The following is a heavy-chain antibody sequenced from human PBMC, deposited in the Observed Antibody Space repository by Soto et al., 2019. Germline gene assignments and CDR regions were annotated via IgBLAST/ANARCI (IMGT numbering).Heavy chain of an antibody. CDR1: GASFSEYY. CDR2: TNHRGVT. CDR3: ARFGRMGVDH. V-gene: IGHV4-34*01. Sequence: QVHLQQWGAGLLKPSETLSLSCTVSGASFSEYYWSWSRHPPGKGLEWIGDTNHRGVTHYNRPLKSRVTISVETSKNQFSLRLSSVTAADTGVYYCARFGRMGVDHWGQGTLVIVSS. D-gene: IGHD3-16*01. J-gene: IGHJ4*02.